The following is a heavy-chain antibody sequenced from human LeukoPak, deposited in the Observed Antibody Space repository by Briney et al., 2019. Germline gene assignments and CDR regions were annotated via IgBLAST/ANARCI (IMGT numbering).Heavy chain of an antibody. CDR2: IYYSGST. CDR3: ARQDYYDSSGEGFDY. D-gene: IGHD3-22*01. J-gene: IGHJ4*02. Sequence: SETLSLTCTVSGGSISRSSYYWGWIRQPPGKGLEWIGSIYYSGSTYYNPSLKSRVTISVDTSKNQFSLKLSSVTAADTAVYYCARQDYYDSSGEGFDYWGQGTLVTVSS. CDR1: GGSISRSSYY. V-gene: IGHV4-39*01.